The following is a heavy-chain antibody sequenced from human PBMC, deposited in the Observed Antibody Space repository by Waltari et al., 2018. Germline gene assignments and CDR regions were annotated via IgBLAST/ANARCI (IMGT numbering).Heavy chain of an antibody. CDR1: GVTFSSSA. CDR3: AREFMSGGSFDY. V-gene: IGHV1-69*01. J-gene: IGHJ4*02. Sequence: QVQLVQSGAEVKKPGSSVKVSCKASGVTFSSSAISWVRQDPGQGREWMGGIIPIFGTANYAQKFQGRVTITADESTSTAYMELSSLRSEDTAVYYCAREFMSGGSFDYWGQGTLVTVSS. CDR2: IIPIFGTA. D-gene: IGHD2-15*01.